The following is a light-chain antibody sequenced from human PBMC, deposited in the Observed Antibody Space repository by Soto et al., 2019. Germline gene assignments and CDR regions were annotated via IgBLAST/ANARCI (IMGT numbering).Light chain of an antibody. Sequence: QSALTQPASVSGSPGQSITISCTGTSSDVGGYNYVSWYQQHPGKAPKLMIYDVSSRPSGVSNRFSGSKSGNTASLTISGLQAEDEADYYCSSYTSSSTPLFVFGTGTKVTVL. CDR3: SSYTSSSTPLFV. CDR1: SSDVGGYNY. V-gene: IGLV2-14*01. CDR2: DVS. J-gene: IGLJ1*01.